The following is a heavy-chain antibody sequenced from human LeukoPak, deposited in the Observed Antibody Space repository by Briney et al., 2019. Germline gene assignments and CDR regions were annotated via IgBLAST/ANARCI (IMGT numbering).Heavy chain of an antibody. V-gene: IGHV1-2*02. CDR1: GYTFTGYY. D-gene: IGHD2/OR15-2a*01. J-gene: IGHJ4*02. CDR3: ARATVYGNNDY. Sequence: ASVKVSCKASGYTFTGYYMHWVRQAPGQGLEWMGWINPNSGGTNYAQKFQGRVTMTRDTSISAAYMELSRLRSDDTAVCYCARATVYGNNDYWGQGTLVTVSS. CDR2: INPNSGGT.